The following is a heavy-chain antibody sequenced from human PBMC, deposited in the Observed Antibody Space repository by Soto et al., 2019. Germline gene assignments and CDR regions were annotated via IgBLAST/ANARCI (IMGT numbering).Heavy chain of an antibody. CDR3: ARDEHYDSSGYFS. V-gene: IGHV3-33*01. D-gene: IGHD3-22*01. Sequence: QVQLVESGGGVVQPGRSLRLSCAASGFTFSSYGMHWVRQAPGKGLEWVAVIWYDGSNKYYADSVKGRFTISRDNSKNTLYLQMNSLRAEDTAVYYCARDEHYDSSGYFSWGQGTLVTVSS. CDR1: GFTFSSYG. CDR2: IWYDGSNK. J-gene: IGHJ4*02.